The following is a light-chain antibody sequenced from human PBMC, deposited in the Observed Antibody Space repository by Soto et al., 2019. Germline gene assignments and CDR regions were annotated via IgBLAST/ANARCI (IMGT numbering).Light chain of an antibody. Sequence: QSVLTQPASVSGSPGQSITISCTGTSSDVGSYNLVSWYQQHPGKAPKLMIYEGSKRPSGVSNRFSGSKSGNTASLTISGLQAEDEADYYCCSYAGSSPRVVFGGGTKLTAL. J-gene: IGLJ2*01. CDR3: CSYAGSSPRVV. CDR1: SSDVGSYNL. CDR2: EGS. V-gene: IGLV2-23*01.